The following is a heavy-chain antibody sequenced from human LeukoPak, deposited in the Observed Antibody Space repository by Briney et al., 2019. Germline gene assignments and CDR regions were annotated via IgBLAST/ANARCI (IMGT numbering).Heavy chain of an antibody. CDR3: ARDPYSYGTQYNWFDP. Sequence: PSQTLSLTCTVSGGSISSGSYYWSWIRQPAGKGLEWIGRIYTSGSTNYNPSLKSRVTISVDTSKNQFSLKLSSVTAADTAVYYCARDPYSYGTQYNWFDPWGQGTLVTVSS. V-gene: IGHV4-61*02. J-gene: IGHJ5*02. CDR2: IYTSGST. D-gene: IGHD5-18*01. CDR1: GGSISSGSYY.